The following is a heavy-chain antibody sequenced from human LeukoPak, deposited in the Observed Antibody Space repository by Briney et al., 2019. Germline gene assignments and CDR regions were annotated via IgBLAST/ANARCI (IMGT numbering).Heavy chain of an antibody. Sequence: GGSLRLSCAASGFTSSSYGMHWVRQAPGKGLEWVAFIRYDGSNKYYADSVKGRFTISRDNSKNTLYLQMNSLRAEDTAVYYCAKDPHSTVTTHFDYWGQGTLVTVSS. V-gene: IGHV3-30*02. CDR1: GFTSSSYG. CDR2: IRYDGSNK. J-gene: IGHJ4*02. CDR3: AKDPHSTVTTHFDY. D-gene: IGHD4-11*01.